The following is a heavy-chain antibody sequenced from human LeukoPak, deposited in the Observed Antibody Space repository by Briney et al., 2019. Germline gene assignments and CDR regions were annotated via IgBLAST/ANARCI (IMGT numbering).Heavy chain of an antibody. D-gene: IGHD3-22*01. CDR3: AKITMIVVVRDAFDI. V-gene: IGHV3-23*01. Sequence: PGGSLRLSCAASGXTFSSYAMSWVRQAPGKGLEWVSAISSDRRSTYYADSVKGRFTISRDNSKNTLFLQMNSLRVEDTAVYYCAKITMIVVVRDAFDIWGQGAMVTVSS. J-gene: IGHJ3*02. CDR2: ISSDRRST. CDR1: GXTFSSYA.